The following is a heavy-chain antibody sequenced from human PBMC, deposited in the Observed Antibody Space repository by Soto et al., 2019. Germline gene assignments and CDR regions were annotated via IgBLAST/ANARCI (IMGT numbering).Heavy chain of an antibody. D-gene: IGHD3-3*01. CDR3: AREHAAEYYDFWSGYFHY. CDR1: GFTFSSYA. Sequence: PGGSLRLSCAASGFTFSSYAMHWVRQAPGKGLEWVAVISYDGSNKYYADSVKGRFTISRDNSKNTLYLQMNSLRAEDTAVYYCAREHAAEYYDFWSGYFHYWGQGTLATVSS. J-gene: IGHJ4*02. CDR2: ISYDGSNK. V-gene: IGHV3-30-3*01.